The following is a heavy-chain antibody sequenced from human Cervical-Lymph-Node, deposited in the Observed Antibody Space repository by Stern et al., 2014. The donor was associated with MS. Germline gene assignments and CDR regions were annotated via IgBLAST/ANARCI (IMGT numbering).Heavy chain of an antibody. J-gene: IGHJ4*02. V-gene: IGHV1-46*01. Sequence: VQLXXXGAEVKKPGASVNVSCKASGYIFSTYSMHWVRQAPGHGLEWLGIINRRDGRPIYAQRFQGRVIMTRDTSTNTVYMELSSLSPEDTAIYYCAREVPGWQRLXXFDFWGQGTLVXX. CDR2: INRRDGRP. CDR3: AREVPGWQRLXXFDF. CDR1: GYIFSTYS. D-gene: IGHD6-25*01.